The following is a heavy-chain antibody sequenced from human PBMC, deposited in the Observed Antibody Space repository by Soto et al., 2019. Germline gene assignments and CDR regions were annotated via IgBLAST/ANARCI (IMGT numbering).Heavy chain of an antibody. V-gene: IGHV2-5*01. Sequence: SGPTLVKPTQTLTLTCTFSGFSLSTSGVGVGWIRQPPGKALEWLALIYWNDDKRYSPSLKSRLTITKDTSKNQVVLTMTNMDPVDTATYYCAHSRQYYYDSSGYYTLSRKRSQEKFDYWGQGTLVTVSS. CDR1: GFSLSTSGVG. CDR2: IYWNDDK. CDR3: AHSRQYYYDSSGYYTLSRKRSQEKFDY. J-gene: IGHJ4*02. D-gene: IGHD3-22*01.